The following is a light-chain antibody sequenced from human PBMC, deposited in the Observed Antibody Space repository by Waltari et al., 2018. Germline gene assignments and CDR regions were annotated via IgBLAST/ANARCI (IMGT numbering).Light chain of an antibody. CDR3: QQYYSTPRT. CDR2: WAS. V-gene: IGKV4-1*01. Sequence: DIVMNQYPDSLAVSLGERATINCKSSQSVLSSSNNKNYLAWYQQKPGQPPKLLIYWASTRESGVPDRFSGSGSGTDFTLTISSLQAEDVAVYYCQQYYSTPRTFGQGTKVEIK. J-gene: IGKJ1*01. CDR1: QSVLSSSNNKNY.